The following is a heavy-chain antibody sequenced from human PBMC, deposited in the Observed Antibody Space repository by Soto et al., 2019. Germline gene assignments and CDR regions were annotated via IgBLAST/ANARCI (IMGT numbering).Heavy chain of an antibody. V-gene: IGHV3-30-3*01. Sequence: QVQLVESGGGVVQPGRSLRLSCSASGFNFGHYAMQWVRQAPGKGLEWVAALSFDRSNEYYADSLRGRFTISRDNSKNTLYLQMNSLRAEDTAVYYCARVEYSFGTPFLDYWGQGTLVTVSS. CDR3: ARVEYSFGTPFLDY. CDR2: LSFDRSNE. CDR1: GFNFGHYA. D-gene: IGHD3-16*01. J-gene: IGHJ4*02.